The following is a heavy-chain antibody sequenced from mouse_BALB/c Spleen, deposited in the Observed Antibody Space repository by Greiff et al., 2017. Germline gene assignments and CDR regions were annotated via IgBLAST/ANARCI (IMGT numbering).Heavy chain of an antibody. CDR3: ARADYYGSSYFDY. CDR1: GYTFTDYN. D-gene: IGHD1-1*01. V-gene: IGHV1-18*01. CDR2: INPNNGGT. J-gene: IGHJ2*01. Sequence: VQLKHSGPELVKPGASVKIPCKASGYTFTDYNMDWVKQSHGKSLEWIGDINPNNGGTIYNQKFKGKATLTVDKSSSTAYMELRSLTSEDTAVYYCARADYYGSSYFDYWGQGTTRTVSS.